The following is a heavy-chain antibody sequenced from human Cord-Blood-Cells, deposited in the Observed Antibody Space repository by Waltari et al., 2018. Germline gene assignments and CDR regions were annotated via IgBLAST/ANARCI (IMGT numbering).Heavy chain of an antibody. Sequence: QLQLQESGPGLVKPSETLSLTCTVSGGSISSSSYYWGWIRQPPGKGLEWIGSIYYSGSTYYSPSLKSQVTISVDTSKNQFSLKLSSVTAADTAVYYCARRSGYYTDYWGQGTLVTVSS. CDR1: GGSISSSSYY. CDR2: IYYSGST. V-gene: IGHV4-39*01. CDR3: ARRSGYYTDY. D-gene: IGHD3-3*01. J-gene: IGHJ4*02.